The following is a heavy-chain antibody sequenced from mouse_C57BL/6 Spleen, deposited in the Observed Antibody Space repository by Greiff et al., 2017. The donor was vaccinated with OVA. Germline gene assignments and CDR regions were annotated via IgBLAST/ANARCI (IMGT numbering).Heavy chain of an antibody. Sequence: VQLQQPGAELVKPGASVKLSCKASGYTFTSYWMQWVKQRPGQGLEWIGEIDPSDSYTNYNQKFKGKATLTVDTSSSTAYMQLSSLTSEDSAVYYCARSGHYYGGQTYYFDYWGQGTTLTVSS. D-gene: IGHD1-1*02. CDR3: ARSGHYYGGQTYYFDY. V-gene: IGHV1-50*01. CDR1: GYTFTSYW. CDR2: IDPSDSYT. J-gene: IGHJ2*01.